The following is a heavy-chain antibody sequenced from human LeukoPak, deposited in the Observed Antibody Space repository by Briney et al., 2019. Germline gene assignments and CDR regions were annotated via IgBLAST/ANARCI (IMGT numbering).Heavy chain of an antibody. V-gene: IGHV3-33*01. CDR1: GFTFSNYG. D-gene: IGHD6-13*01. CDR2: IWYDGSNK. CDR3: ARDLTQLALFDY. Sequence: PGGSLRLSCAASGFTFSNYGMHWVRQAPGKRLEWVAVIWYDGSNKYYADSVKGRFTLSRDNSKNTLFLQMNSLRPEDTAVYFCARDLTQLALFDYWGQGTLVTVSS. J-gene: IGHJ4*02.